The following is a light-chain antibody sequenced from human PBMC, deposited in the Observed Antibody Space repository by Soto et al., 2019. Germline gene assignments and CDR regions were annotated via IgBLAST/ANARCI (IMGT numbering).Light chain of an antibody. V-gene: IGKV3-15*01. CDR2: GAF. CDR3: QQYKNWPPLT. CDR1: QSVSYN. Sequence: EIVMTQSPATLSVSPGETATLSCRASQSVSYNLAWYQQKPGQGPRLLIYGAFTRATGIPARFSGSGSGTEFTLTNSSLQSEDFAVYYCQQYKNWPPLTVGGGTKVEIK. J-gene: IGKJ4*01.